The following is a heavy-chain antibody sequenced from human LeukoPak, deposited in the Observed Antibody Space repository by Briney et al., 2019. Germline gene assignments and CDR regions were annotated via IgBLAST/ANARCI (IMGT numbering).Heavy chain of an antibody. V-gene: IGHV3-74*01. Sequence: GGSLRLSCAASGFTFSAYWMHWVRQAPGKGLVWVSRIRGDGSMTNYADSVKGRFTISRDNAKNTLYLQMNSLRLEDTAVYYCARENLAAAADYWGQGTVVTVSS. CDR3: ARENLAAAADY. CDR2: IRGDGSMT. J-gene: IGHJ4*02. CDR1: GFTFSAYW. D-gene: IGHD6-25*01.